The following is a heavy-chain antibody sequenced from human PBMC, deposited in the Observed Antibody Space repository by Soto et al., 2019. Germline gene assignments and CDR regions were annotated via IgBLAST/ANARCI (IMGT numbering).Heavy chain of an antibody. J-gene: IGHJ4*02. Sequence: QITLKESGPTLVKPTQTLTLTCTFSGFSLSTSGVGVGWIRQPPGKALEWLALIYWDDDKRYSPSLKSRLTYTKDTSKNQGVLTITNRDPVDTATYYWAPRLKVSGGYYFAHGGQETLVTVPS. CDR1: GFSLSTSGVG. V-gene: IGHV2-5*02. D-gene: IGHD3-10*01. CDR3: APRLKVSGGYYFAH. CDR2: IYWDDDK.